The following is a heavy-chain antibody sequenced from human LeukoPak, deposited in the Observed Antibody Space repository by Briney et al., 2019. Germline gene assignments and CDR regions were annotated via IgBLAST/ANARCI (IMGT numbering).Heavy chain of an antibody. J-gene: IGHJ4*02. CDR3: ARRAATGLVPDY. CDR1: GYSFTSYW. Sequence: HGESLKISCKGSGYSFTSYWIGWVRQLHGIGLEWMGFICTGDSDTRYSPSFQGQVTISADKSISTAYLQWSSLKASDTAMYYCARRAATGLVPDYWGQGTLVTASS. D-gene: IGHD6-19*01. CDR2: ICTGDSDT. V-gene: IGHV5-51*01.